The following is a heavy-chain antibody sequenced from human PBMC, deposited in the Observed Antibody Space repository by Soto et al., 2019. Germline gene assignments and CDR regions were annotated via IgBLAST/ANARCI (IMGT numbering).Heavy chain of an antibody. CDR1: GFTFSSYW. J-gene: IGHJ6*02. CDR3: ARDRGYSSSWYGAYYNYGMDV. Sequence: LRLSCAASGFTFSSYWLSWVRQAPGKGLEWVAYIKQDGSEKYYVDSVKGPFTISRDKAKNSLYLQMNSLRAEDTAVYYCARDRGYSSSWYGAYYNYGMDVWGQGTTFTVSS. D-gene: IGHD6-13*01. V-gene: IGHV3-7*03. CDR2: IKQDGSEK.